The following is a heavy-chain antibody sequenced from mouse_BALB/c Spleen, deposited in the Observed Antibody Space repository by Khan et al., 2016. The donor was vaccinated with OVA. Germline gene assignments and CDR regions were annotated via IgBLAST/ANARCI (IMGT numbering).Heavy chain of an antibody. CDR2: VSYSGST. D-gene: IGHD1-1*01. V-gene: IGHV3-2*02. CDR1: GYSITSHYA. J-gene: IGHJ4*01. Sequence: EVQLQESGPGLVKPSQSLSLTCTVTGYSITSHYAWNWLRQFPGTKLEWMGYVSYSGSTSYNPSLKSRISITRDTSKNQFFLQLNSGTTEDTATYYCARGNYYGYAMDYWGQGTSVTVAS. CDR3: ARGNYYGYAMDY.